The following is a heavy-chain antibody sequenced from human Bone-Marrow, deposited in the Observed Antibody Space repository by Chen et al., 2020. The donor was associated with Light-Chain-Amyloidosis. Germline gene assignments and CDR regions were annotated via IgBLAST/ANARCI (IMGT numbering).Heavy chain of an antibody. Sequence: QVQLQESGPGLVKPSETLSLTCTVSGGSISSYYGSWIRQPAGKGLEWIGRIYTSASTNYNPSLKSRVTMSVDTSKNQFSLKLSSVTAADTAVYYCARSYDSSGYLAYYFDYWGQGTLVTVSS. CDR1: GGSISSYY. CDR3: ARSYDSSGYLAYYFDY. V-gene: IGHV4-4*07. J-gene: IGHJ4*02. D-gene: IGHD3-22*01. CDR2: IYTSAST.